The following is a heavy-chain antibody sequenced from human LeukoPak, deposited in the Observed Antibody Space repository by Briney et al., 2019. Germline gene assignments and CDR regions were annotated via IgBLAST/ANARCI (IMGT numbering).Heavy chain of an antibody. Sequence: SETLSLTCTVSGGSISSYYWGWIRQPPGKGLEWIGYIYYSGSTNYNPSLKSRVTISVDTSKNQFSLKLSSVTAADTAVYYCARQSYDFWSGYYLDYWGQGTLVTVSS. D-gene: IGHD3-3*01. V-gene: IGHV4-59*08. CDR3: ARQSYDFWSGYYLDY. CDR1: GGSISSYY. CDR2: IYYSGST. J-gene: IGHJ4*02.